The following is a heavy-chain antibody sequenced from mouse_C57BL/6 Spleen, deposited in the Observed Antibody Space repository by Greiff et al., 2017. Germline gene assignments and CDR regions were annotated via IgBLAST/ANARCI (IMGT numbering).Heavy chain of an antibody. CDR3: AREEGYDVPWCAY. CDR1: GYAFRSSW. V-gene: IGHV1-82*01. D-gene: IGHD2-2*01. CDR2: IYPGDGDT. Sequence: VQLQQSGPELVKPGASVKISCKASGYAFRSSWMNWVKQRPGKGLEWIGRIYPGDGDTNYNGKFKGKATLTADKSSSTAYMPLSSLTSEDSAVYVCAREEGYDVPWCAYWGQGTLVTVSA. J-gene: IGHJ3*01.